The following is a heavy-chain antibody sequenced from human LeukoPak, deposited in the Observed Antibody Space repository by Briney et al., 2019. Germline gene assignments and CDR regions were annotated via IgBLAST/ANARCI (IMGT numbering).Heavy chain of an antibody. D-gene: IGHD3-16*02. CDR2: IKQDGSEK. CDR3: ARETSVGTRGGLWGSYRLKWFDP. CDR1: GFTFSSYW. V-gene: IGHV3-7*01. Sequence: GGSLRLSCAASGFTFSSYWMSWVRQAPGKGLEWVANIKQDGSEKYYVDSVKGRFTISRDNAKNSLYLQMNSLRVEATAVYYCARETSVGTRGGLWGSYRLKWFDPWGQGTLGIVSS. J-gene: IGHJ5*02.